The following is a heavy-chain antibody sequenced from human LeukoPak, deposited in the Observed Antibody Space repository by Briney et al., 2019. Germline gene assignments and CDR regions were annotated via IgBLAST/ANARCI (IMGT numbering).Heavy chain of an antibody. J-gene: IGHJ3*02. CDR3: ARDRRYSGISGAFDI. V-gene: IGHV4-59*13. CDR1: GDSSSSYY. CDR2: IYYSGST. D-gene: IGHD1-26*01. Sequence: SETLSLTCNVSGDSSSSYYWNWIRQPPGKGLEWIGYIYYSGSTNYNPSLKSRVTILVDTSKNQFSLKLSSVSAADTAVYYCARDRRYSGISGAFDIWGQGTMVTVSS.